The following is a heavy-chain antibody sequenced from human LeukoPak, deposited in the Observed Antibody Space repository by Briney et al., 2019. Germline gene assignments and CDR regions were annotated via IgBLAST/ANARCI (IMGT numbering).Heavy chain of an antibody. J-gene: IGHJ5*02. CDR3: AREGDSNSVGWFDP. D-gene: IGHD6-13*01. CDR1: GGSISSSTYY. Sequence: SETLSLTCTVSGGSISSSTYYWGWIRQPPGKGLEWIGNIYYRGSTYYNPSLKSRVTISVDTSKNQFSLKLSSVTAADTAVYYCAREGDSNSVGWFDPWGQGTLVTVSS. V-gene: IGHV4-39*07. CDR2: IYYRGST.